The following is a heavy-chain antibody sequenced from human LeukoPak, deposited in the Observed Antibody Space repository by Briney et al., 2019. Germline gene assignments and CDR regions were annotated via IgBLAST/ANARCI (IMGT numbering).Heavy chain of an antibody. D-gene: IGHD6-13*01. V-gene: IGHV5-51*01. Sequence: GEALKISCYGSSDSSTNYWIVWWRQMPGEKRVGRVIVYPGDSDTRYSPSFQGQVTVSADKSISTASLQWSSLKDSDTAIYYCARLALPIGYSSGWYWVDYWGQGTLVTVSS. CDR3: ARLALPIGYSSGWYWVDY. CDR2: VYPGDSDT. J-gene: IGHJ4*02. CDR1: SDSSTNYW.